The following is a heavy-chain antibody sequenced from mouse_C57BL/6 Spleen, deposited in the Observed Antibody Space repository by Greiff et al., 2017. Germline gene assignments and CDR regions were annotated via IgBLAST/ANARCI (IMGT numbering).Heavy chain of an antibody. CDR1: GYTFTSYW. D-gene: IGHD2-4*01. CDR2: IYPGSGST. V-gene: IGHV1-55*01. Sequence: QVQLQQSGAELVKPGASVKMSCKASGYTFTSYWITWVKQRPGQGLAWIGDIYPGSGSTNYNEKFKSKATLTVDTSSSTAYMQLSSLTSEDAAVYYCARSGDYDVAAWFAYWGQGTLVTVSA. J-gene: IGHJ3*01. CDR3: ARSGDYDVAAWFAY.